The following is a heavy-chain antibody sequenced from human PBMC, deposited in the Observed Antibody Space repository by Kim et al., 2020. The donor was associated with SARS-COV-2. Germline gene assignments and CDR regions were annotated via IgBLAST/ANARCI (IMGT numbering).Heavy chain of an antibody. Sequence: SETLSLTCTVSGGSISSYYWSWIRQPPGKGLEWIGYIYYSGSTNYNPSLKSRVTISVDTSKNQFSLKLSSVTAADTAVYYCARHLAAGSRSPYDYWGQGTLVTVSS. CDR3: ARHLAAGSRSPYDY. V-gene: IGHV4-59*08. D-gene: IGHD6-19*01. CDR1: GGSISSYY. CDR2: IYYSGST. J-gene: IGHJ4*02.